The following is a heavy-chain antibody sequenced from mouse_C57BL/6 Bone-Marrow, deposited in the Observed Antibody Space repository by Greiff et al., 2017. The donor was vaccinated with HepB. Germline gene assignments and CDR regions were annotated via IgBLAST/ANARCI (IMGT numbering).Heavy chain of an antibody. CDR2: IWSGGST. CDR1: GFSLTSYG. V-gene: IGHV2-2*01. CDR3: ARIRSPYAMDY. J-gene: IGHJ4*01. Sequence: VMLVESGPGLVQPSQSLSITCTVSGFSLTSYGVHWVRQSPGKGLEWLGVIWSGGSTDYNAAFISRLSISKDNSKSQVFFKMNSLQADDTAIYYCARIRSPYAMDYWGQGTSVTVSS.